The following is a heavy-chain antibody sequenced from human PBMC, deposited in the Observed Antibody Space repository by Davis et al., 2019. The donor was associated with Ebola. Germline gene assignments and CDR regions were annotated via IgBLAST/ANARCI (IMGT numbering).Heavy chain of an antibody. CDR1: GFTVSSNY. CDR2: IYSGGST. CDR3: ARDALGGGNSGDY. D-gene: IGHD4-23*01. V-gene: IGHV3-53*01. Sequence: GESLKISCAASGFTVSSNYMSWVRQAPGKGLEWVSVIYSGGSTYYADSVKGRFTISRDNSKNTLYLQMNSLRAEDTAVYYCARDALGGGNSGDYWGQGTLVTVSS. J-gene: IGHJ4*02.